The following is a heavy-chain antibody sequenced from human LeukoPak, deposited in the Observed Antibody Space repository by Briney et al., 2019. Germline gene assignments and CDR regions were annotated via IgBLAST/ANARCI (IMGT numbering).Heavy chain of an antibody. Sequence: GGSLRLSCAASGVTFRSYAMSWVRQAPGKGLEWVSDISGSGDIKQPPDSVKGRFTISRDTSKNTLYMQINSLGAEATAVYYCATDYSDSSGSYTVDYWGQGTLVTVSS. J-gene: IGHJ4*02. CDR2: ISGSGDIK. V-gene: IGHV3-23*01. CDR1: GVTFRSYA. D-gene: IGHD3-22*01. CDR3: ATDYSDSSGSYTVDY.